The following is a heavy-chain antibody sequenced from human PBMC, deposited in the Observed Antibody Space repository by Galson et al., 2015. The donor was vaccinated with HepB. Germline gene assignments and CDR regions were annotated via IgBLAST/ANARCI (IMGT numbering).Heavy chain of an antibody. CDR2: IWYDGSNK. CDR1: GFTFSSYG. J-gene: IGHJ4*02. CDR3: ARDGGLLPLDY. Sequence: SLRLSCAASGFTFSSYGMHWVRQAPGKGLEWVAVIWYDGSNKYYADSVKGRFTISRDNSKNTLYLQMNSLRAEDTAVYYCARDGGLLPLDYWGQGTLVTVSS. V-gene: IGHV3-33*08. D-gene: IGHD1-26*01.